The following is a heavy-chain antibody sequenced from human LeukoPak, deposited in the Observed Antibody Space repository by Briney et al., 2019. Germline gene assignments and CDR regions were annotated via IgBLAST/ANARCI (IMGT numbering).Heavy chain of an antibody. CDR3: ARVSSMAQYYYYYMDV. D-gene: IGHD2/OR15-2a*01. V-gene: IGHV4-59*01. CDR2: IYYSGST. CDR1: GGSISSYY. J-gene: IGHJ6*03. Sequence: SETLSLTCTVSGGSISSYYWSWIRQPPGKGLEWIGYIYYSGSTNYNPSLKSRVTISVDTSKNQFSLKLSSVTAADTAVYYCARVSSMAQYYYYYMDVWGKGTTVTVSS.